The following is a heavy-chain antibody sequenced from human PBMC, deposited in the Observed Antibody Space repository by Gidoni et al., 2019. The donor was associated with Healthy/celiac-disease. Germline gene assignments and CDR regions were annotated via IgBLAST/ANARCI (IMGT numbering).Heavy chain of an antibody. J-gene: IGHJ4*02. Sequence: QVQLVEAGGGVVQPGRSRRSSCAASGFTFSSYGMHWVRQAPGKGLEWVAVISYDGSNKYYADSVKGRFTISRDNSKNTLYLQMNSLRAEDTAVYYCAKDRGGSYYYFDYWGQGTLVTVSS. CDR3: AKDRGGSYYYFDY. V-gene: IGHV3-30*18. CDR2: ISYDGSNK. D-gene: IGHD1-26*01. CDR1: GFTFSSYG.